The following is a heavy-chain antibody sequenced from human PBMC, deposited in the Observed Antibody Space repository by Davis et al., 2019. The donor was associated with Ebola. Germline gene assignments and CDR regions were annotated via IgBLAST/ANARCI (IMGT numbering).Heavy chain of an antibody. V-gene: IGHV3-11*01. CDR2: ISSGGSDI. CDR3: AKDDMVQGVRYFDY. J-gene: IGHJ4*02. D-gene: IGHD3-10*01. Sequence: GESLKISCAASGFTFSDNSMSWIRQAPGKGLEWVSYISSGGSDIYYADSVKGRFTISRDNSKNSLYLQMNSLRTEDTALYYCAKDDMVQGVRYFDYWGQGTLVTVSS. CDR1: GFTFSDNS.